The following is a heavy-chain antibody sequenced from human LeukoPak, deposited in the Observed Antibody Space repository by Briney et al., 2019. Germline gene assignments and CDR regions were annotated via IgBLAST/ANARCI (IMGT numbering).Heavy chain of an antibody. D-gene: IGHD2-15*01. V-gene: IGHV4-30-4*01. CDR1: GGSISSGDYY. CDR3: ARELGYCSGGSCYKDWYFDP. Sequence: PSETLSLTCTVSGGSISSGDYYWSWIRQPPGKGLEWIGYIYYSGSTYYNPSLKSRVTISLDTSKNQFSLKLSSVTAADTAVYYCARELGYCSGGSCYKDWYFDPWGRGTLVTVSS. CDR2: IYYSGST. J-gene: IGHJ2*01.